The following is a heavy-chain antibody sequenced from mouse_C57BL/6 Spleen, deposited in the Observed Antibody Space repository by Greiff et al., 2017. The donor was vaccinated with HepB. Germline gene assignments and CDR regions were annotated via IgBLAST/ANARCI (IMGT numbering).Heavy chain of an antibody. CDR3: AREVYYNSSSHDY. CDR2: ISSGSSTI. CDR1: GFTFSDYG. V-gene: IGHV5-17*01. D-gene: IGHD1-1*01. Sequence: EVKLVESGGGLVKPGGSLKFSCAASGFTFSDYGMHWVRQAPETGLEWVAYISSGSSTIYYADTVKGRFTISIDNAKNTLFLQMTSLRSEDTAMYYCAREVYYNSSSHDYWGQGTTLTVSS. J-gene: IGHJ2*01.